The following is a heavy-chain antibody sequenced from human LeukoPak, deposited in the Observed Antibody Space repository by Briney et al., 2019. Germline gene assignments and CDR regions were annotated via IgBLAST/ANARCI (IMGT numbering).Heavy chain of an antibody. CDR1: GGSISSYY. V-gene: IGHV4-59*01. D-gene: IGHD3-22*01. J-gene: IGHJ4*02. Sequence: SETLSLTCTVSGGSISSYYWSWIRQPPGKGLEWIGYIYYSGSTNYNPSLKSRVTMSVDTSKNQFSLKVSSVTAADTAVYFCARNYDRMDYWGQGTLVTVSS. CDR3: ARNYDRMDY. CDR2: IYYSGST.